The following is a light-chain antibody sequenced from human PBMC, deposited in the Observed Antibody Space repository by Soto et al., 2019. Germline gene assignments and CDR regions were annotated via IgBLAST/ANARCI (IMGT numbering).Light chain of an antibody. CDR2: DAS. Sequence: EIVLTQSPATLSLSPGERATLSCRASQSVSSYLAWYQQTPGQAPRLLIYDASNRATGIPARFSGSGSGTDFTLTINSLEPEDFAVYYCQQRSIFGGGTKVEIK. J-gene: IGKJ4*01. CDR3: QQRSI. V-gene: IGKV3-11*01. CDR1: QSVSSY.